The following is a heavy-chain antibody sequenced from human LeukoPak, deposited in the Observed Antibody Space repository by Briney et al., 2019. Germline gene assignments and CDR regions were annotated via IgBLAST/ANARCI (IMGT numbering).Heavy chain of an antibody. CDR1: GFTFSSYA. J-gene: IGHJ4*02. CDR3: ARDIVVVPAAMEDY. D-gene: IGHD2-2*01. Sequence: GGSLRLSCAASGFTFSSYAMSWVRQAPGKGLEWVSSISSSSSYIYYADSVKGRFTISRDNAKNSLYLQMNSLRAEDTAVYYCARDIVVVPAAMEDYWGQGTLVTVSS. CDR2: ISSSSSYI. V-gene: IGHV3-21*01.